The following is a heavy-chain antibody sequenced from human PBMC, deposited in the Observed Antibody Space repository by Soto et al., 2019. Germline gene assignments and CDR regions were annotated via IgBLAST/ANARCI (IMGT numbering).Heavy chain of an antibody. V-gene: IGHV3-48*01. CDR1: GLTFSSYS. D-gene: IGHD1-7*01. CDR2: IIISSSTI. J-gene: IGHJ5*02. CDR3: ARDRGLELLNWFDP. Sequence: GGSLMLSCAPSGLTFSSYSVNLVRTAPGKGLEWVSYIIISSSTIYYSDSVKGRFTISRDNAKNSLYLQMNSLRAEDTAVYYCARDRGLELLNWFDPWGQGTLVTVSS.